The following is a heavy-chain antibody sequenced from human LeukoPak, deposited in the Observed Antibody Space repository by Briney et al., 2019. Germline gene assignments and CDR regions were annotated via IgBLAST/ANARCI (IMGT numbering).Heavy chain of an antibody. CDR3: ARDGSYCSSTSCYAPNYYYGMDV. Sequence: GGSLRLSCAASGFTFSSYSMNWVRQAPGKGLEWVSYISSSSSYRYYADSVKGRFTISRDNAKNSLYLQMNSLRAEDTAVYYCARDGSYCSSTSCYAPNYYYGMDVWGQGTTVTVSS. J-gene: IGHJ6*02. V-gene: IGHV3-21*01. CDR2: ISSSSSYR. CDR1: GFTFSSYS. D-gene: IGHD2-2*01.